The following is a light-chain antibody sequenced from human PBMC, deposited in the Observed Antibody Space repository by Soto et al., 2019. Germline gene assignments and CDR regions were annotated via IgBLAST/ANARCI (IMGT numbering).Light chain of an antibody. CDR2: EVS. CDR3: SSYTSSSTLVV. Sequence: QSVLTQPPSVSGSPGQSVTISCTGTSSDVGSYNRFSWYQQPPGTAPKLMIYEVSNRPSGVPDRFSGSKSGNTASLTISGLQAEDEADYYCSSYTSSSTLVVFGGGTKLTVL. CDR1: SSDVGSYNR. V-gene: IGLV2-18*02. J-gene: IGLJ2*01.